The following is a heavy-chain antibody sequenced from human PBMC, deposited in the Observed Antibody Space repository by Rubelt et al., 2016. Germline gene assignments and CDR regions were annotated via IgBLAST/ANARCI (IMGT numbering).Heavy chain of an antibody. CDR1: GDSIVGSRYY. CDR2: IYYTWTP. D-gene: IGHD2/OR15-2a*01. Sequence: QVQLQESGPGLVKASETLSLTCTVSGDSIVGSRYYWDWVRPPPGQGLAWIGSIYYTWTPYYNPSLKTPFTISVDWSNNPLPLQLSPGAAANTAVYYCTRRACDYCDSNYYFHSWGQGTLVTVSS. V-gene: IGHV4-39*07. CDR3: TRRACDYCDSNYYFHS. J-gene: IGHJ4*02.